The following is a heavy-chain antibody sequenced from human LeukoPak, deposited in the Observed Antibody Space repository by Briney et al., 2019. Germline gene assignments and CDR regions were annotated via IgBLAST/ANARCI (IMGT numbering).Heavy chain of an antibody. D-gene: IGHD6-19*01. CDR2: IIPIFGTA. CDR1: GGTFSSYA. CDR3: ARDFYSSGYFDY. Sequence: SVKVSCKASGGTFSSYAISWVRQAPGQGLEWMGGIIPIFGTANYAQKFQGRVTTTADKSTSTAYMELSSLRSEDTAVYYCARDFYSSGYFDYWGQGTLVTVSS. J-gene: IGHJ4*02. V-gene: IGHV1-69*06.